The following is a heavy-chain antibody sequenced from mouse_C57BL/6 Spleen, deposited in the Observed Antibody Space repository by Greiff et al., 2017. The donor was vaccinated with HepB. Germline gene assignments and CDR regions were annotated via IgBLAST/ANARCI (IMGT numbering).Heavy chain of an antibody. J-gene: IGHJ4*01. D-gene: IGHD2-1*01. Sequence: QVQLQQSGPELVKPGASVKISCKASGYAFSSSWMNWVKQRPGKGLEWIGRIYPGDGDTNYNGKFKGKATLTADKSSSTAYMQLSSLTSEDSAVYFCANYYGNYYYAMDYWGQGTSVTVSS. CDR2: IYPGDGDT. CDR1: GYAFSSSW. V-gene: IGHV1-82*01. CDR3: ANYYGNYYYAMDY.